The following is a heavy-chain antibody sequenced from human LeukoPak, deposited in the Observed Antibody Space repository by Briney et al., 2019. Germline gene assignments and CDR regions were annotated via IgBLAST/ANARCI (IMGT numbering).Heavy chain of an antibody. Sequence: SVKVSCKASGGTFSSYAISWVRQAPGQGLEWMGGIIPIFGTANYAQKFQGRVTMTEDTSTDTAYMELSSLRSEDTAVYYCATVGLTYYYDSSGPRPFDYWGQGTLVTVSS. CDR1: GGTFSSYA. CDR2: IIPIFGTA. CDR3: ATVGLTYYYDSSGPRPFDY. D-gene: IGHD3-22*01. J-gene: IGHJ4*02. V-gene: IGHV1-69*06.